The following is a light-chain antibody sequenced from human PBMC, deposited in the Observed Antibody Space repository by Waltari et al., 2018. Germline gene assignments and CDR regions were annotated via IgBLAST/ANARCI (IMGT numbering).Light chain of an antibody. CDR1: QSVSSY. Sequence: EIVLTQSPANLPLSPGERATLSCRASQSVSSYLAWYQPKTGQAPRLPIYDASNRATGIPARFSGSGSGTDFTLTISSLEPEDFAVYYCQQRSKGFGPGTKVDIK. CDR3: QQRSKG. J-gene: IGKJ3*01. CDR2: DAS. V-gene: IGKV3-11*01.